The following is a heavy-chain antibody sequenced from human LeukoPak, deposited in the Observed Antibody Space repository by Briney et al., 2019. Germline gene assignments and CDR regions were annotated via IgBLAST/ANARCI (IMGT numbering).Heavy chain of an antibody. CDR1: GGSISSYY. J-gene: IGHJ6*03. CDR3: ARDTVTTGLYYYYYYMDV. Sequence: PSETLSLTCAVSGGSISSYYWSWIRQPAGKGLEWIGRIYTSGSTNYNPSLKSRVTMSVDTSKNQFSLKLSSVTAADTAVYYCARDTVTTGLYYYYYYMDVWGKGTTVTVSS. CDR2: IYTSGST. D-gene: IGHD4-17*01. V-gene: IGHV4-4*07.